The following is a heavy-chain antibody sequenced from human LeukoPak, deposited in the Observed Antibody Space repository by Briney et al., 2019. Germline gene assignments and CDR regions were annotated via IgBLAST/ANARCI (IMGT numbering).Heavy chain of an antibody. V-gene: IGHV3-30-3*01. CDR3: ASLTIFGVVYYYYYYMDV. CDR2: ISYDGSNK. Sequence: GGSLRLSCAASGFTFSSYAMHWVRQAPGKGLEWVAVISYDGSNKYYADSVKGRFTISRDNSKNTLYLQMNSLRAEDTAVYYCASLTIFGVVYYYYYYMDVWGKGTTVTVSS. J-gene: IGHJ6*03. D-gene: IGHD3-3*01. CDR1: GFTFSSYA.